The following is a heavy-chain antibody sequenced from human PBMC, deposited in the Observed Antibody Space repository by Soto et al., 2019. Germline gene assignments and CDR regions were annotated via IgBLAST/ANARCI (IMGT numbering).Heavy chain of an antibody. D-gene: IGHD1-7*01. V-gene: IGHV3-23*01. CDR1: GFTFSTYA. CDR3: AKDRNYPRDQFHY. CDR2: ISANGQGI. Sequence: AGVSLRLSCAASGFTFSTYALSWVRQAPGKGLEWVSAISANGQGIYYADSVRGRFTISRDNSKNTIFLHMDSLRAEDTAVYYCAKDRNYPRDQFHYWGQGTLVTVSS. J-gene: IGHJ4*02.